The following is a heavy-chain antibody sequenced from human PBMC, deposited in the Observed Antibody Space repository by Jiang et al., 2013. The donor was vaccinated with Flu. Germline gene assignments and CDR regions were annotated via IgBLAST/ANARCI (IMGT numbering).Heavy chain of an antibody. CDR3: ARGLTLGTYGSNLYYFDY. CDR2: ISSDGST. D-gene: IGHD3-10*01. J-gene: IGHJ4*02. V-gene: IGHV3-53*01. CDR1: GFTVRSTY. Sequence: LESGGGLIQPGGSLKLSCEASGFTVRSTYMAWVRQAPGTGLEWVSVISSDGSTYYADSVKGRLTISRDNSKNTLFLHMNSLRAEDTAVYYCARGLTLGTYGSNLYYFDYWGQGTLVTVSS.